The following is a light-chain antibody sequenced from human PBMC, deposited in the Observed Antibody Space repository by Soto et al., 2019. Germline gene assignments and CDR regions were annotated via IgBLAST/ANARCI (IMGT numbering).Light chain of an antibody. V-gene: IGKV1-5*01. J-gene: IGKJ1*01. CDR2: DAS. Sequence: DIHMTQSPSTLSASVGDRVTISCRASQNIFTYLAWYQQKPGKAPKLLIFDASTLQSGVPPRFSGRGSGTEFTLTSSSLQADDFATYYCQHYTLYSASFGPGTKV. CDR3: QHYTLYSAS. CDR1: QNIFTY.